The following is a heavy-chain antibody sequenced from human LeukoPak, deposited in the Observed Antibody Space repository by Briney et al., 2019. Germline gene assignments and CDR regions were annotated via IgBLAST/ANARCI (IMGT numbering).Heavy chain of an antibody. V-gene: IGHV3-30*01. CDR3: ARGYYYDSSPSAFDI. CDR1: GFTFSSYA. J-gene: IGHJ3*02. D-gene: IGHD3-22*01. CDR2: ISYDGSNK. Sequence: PGRSLRLSCAASGFTFSSYAMHWVRQAPGKGLEWVAVISYDGSNKYYADSVKGRFTISRDNSKNTLYLQMNSLRAEDTAVYYCARGYYYDSSPSAFDIWGQGTMVTVSS.